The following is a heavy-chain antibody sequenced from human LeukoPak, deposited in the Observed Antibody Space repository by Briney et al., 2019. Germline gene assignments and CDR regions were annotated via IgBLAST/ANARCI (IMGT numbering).Heavy chain of an antibody. CDR1: GFTFSNYK. CDR3: ARELISSTSLDY. CDR2: ISSGSTYI. J-gene: IGHJ4*02. Sequence: GGSLRLSCAASGFTFSNYKMNWIRQAPGKGLEWVSSISSGSTYIYYADSVKGRFTISRDNAKNSLYLQMNSLRAEDTAVYYCARELISSTSLDYWGQGTLVTVSS. V-gene: IGHV3-21*01.